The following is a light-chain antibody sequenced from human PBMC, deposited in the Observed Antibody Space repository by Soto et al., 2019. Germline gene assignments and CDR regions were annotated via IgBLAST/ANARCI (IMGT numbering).Light chain of an antibody. V-gene: IGKV3-15*01. J-gene: IGKJ1*01. Sequence: EIVMTHSPATLSVSPWERATLSSRASQSVRNNLAWYQQKPGQAPRLLIYGASTRANGTPARFRGSGFGTEFTLTISGLQSEDFAIYYCQQYDNWPRTFGQGTKVDI. CDR1: QSVRNN. CDR2: GAS. CDR3: QQYDNWPRT.